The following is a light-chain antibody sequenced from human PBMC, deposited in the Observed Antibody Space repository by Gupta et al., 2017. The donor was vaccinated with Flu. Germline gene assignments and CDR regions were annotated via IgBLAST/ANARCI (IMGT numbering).Light chain of an antibody. V-gene: IGKV3-20*01. CDR1: QSVSSSH. Sequence: EIVMTQSPGTLSLSPGERATLSCRASQSVSSSHLAWYQQKPGQAPRLLFYGASTRATGIPDRFSGSGSGTDFTLTITRLEPEDFAIYYCQQYGNSPQTFGQGTKVEIK. CDR2: GAS. J-gene: IGKJ1*01. CDR3: QQYGNSPQT.